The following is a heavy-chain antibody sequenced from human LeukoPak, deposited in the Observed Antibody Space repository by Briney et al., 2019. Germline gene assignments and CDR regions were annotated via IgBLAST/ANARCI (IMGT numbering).Heavy chain of an antibody. CDR1: GGSISSSSYY. Sequence: SETLSLTCTVSGGSISSSSYYWGWIRQPPGKGLEWIGSIYCSGSTCYNPSLTSRVTISVDTSKNQFSLKLSSVTAADTAVYYYARHYYGSGSYYYYYYYMDVWGKGTTVTVSS. J-gene: IGHJ6*03. CDR2: IYCSGST. D-gene: IGHD3-10*01. CDR3: ARHYYGSGSYYYYYYYMDV. V-gene: IGHV4-39*01.